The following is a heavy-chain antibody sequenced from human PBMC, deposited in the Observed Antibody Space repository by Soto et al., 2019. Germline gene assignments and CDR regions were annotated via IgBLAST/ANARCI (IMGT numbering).Heavy chain of an antibody. J-gene: IGHJ4*02. CDR3: ARGVGYSDSRGYPFDY. V-gene: IGHV1-46*03. CDR2: INPKSGKT. D-gene: IGHD3-22*01. Sequence: VQLVQSGAEVKRPGASVKISCKASGDTLSTYYMHWARQAPGQGLEWMGIINPKSGKTNYPQKFHGSITMTRXTXTXXVYRELSTPRSEDTAMYYCARGVGYSDSRGYPFDYWGQGSLVTVSS. CDR1: GDTLSTYY.